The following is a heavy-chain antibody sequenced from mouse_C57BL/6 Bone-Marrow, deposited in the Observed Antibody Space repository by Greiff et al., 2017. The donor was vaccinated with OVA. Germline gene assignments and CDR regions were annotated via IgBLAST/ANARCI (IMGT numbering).Heavy chain of an antibody. CDR1: GYAFSSSW. J-gene: IGHJ1*03. D-gene: IGHD2-4*01. CDR3: ARSRVYYDYDGYWYFDV. CDR2: IYPGDGDT. Sequence: VMLVESGPELVKPGASVKISCKASGYAFSSSWMNWVKQRPGKGLEWIGRIYPGDGDTNYNGKFKGKATLTADKSSSTAYMQLSSLTSEDSAVYFCARSRVYYDYDGYWYFDVWGTGTTVTVSS. V-gene: IGHV1-82*01.